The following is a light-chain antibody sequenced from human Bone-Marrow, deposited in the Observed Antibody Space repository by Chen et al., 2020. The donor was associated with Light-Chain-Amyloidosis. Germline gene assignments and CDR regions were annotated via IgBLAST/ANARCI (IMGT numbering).Light chain of an antibody. V-gene: IGLV3-21*02. Sequence: YVQTPPSSVSVAPGQTATIPCGGNNNGPTSVHWYQQTPGQAPLLVVYADSDRPSGIPERLSGSNSGTTATLTISRVEAGDEADYYCQVWDRSSDRPVFGGGTKLTVL. CDR2: ADS. J-gene: IGLJ3*02. CDR3: QVWDRSSDRPV. CDR1: NNGPTS.